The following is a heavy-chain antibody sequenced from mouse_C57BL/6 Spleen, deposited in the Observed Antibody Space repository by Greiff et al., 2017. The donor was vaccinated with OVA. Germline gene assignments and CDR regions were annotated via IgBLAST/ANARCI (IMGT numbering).Heavy chain of an antibody. CDR3: ARGDGYYGWFAD. J-gene: IGHJ3*01. Sequence: EVKLMESGPGLVKPSQSLSLTCSVTGYSITSGYYWNWIRQFPGNKLAWMGYISYDGSNNYNPSLTNRISITRETSKNQCFLKLNAVTTEDTATYYCARGDGYYGWFADWGQGTLVTVSA. V-gene: IGHV3-6*01. D-gene: IGHD2-3*01. CDR1: GYSITSGYY. CDR2: ISYDGSN.